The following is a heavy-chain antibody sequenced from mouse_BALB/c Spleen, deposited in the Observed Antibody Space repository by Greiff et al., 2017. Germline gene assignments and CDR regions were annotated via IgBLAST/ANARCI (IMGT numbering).Heavy chain of an antibody. CDR1: GYTFTDYN. V-gene: IGHV1S29*02. Sequence: VQLQQSGPELVKPGASVKISCKASGYTFTDYNMHWVKQSHGKSLEWIGYIYPYNGGTGYNQKFKSKATLTVDNSSSTAYMELRSLTSEDSAVYYCARDWDPKAYWGQGTLVTVSA. CDR3: ARDWDPKAY. J-gene: IGHJ3*01. D-gene: IGHD4-1*01. CDR2: IYPYNGGT.